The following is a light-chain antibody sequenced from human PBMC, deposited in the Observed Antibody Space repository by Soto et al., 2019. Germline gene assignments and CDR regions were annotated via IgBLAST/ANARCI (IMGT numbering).Light chain of an antibody. CDR3: CSYTSSSTYV. CDR1: GSDVGGYNY. J-gene: IGLJ1*01. CDR2: DVS. V-gene: IGLV2-14*01. Sequence: QSVLTQPASVSGSPGRSITISCTGTGSDVGGYNYVSWYQQYPGKAPKLMIYDVSNRPSGVSNRFSGSKSGNTAALIIFGLQAEDEADYYCCSYTSSSTYVFGTGTQLTVL.